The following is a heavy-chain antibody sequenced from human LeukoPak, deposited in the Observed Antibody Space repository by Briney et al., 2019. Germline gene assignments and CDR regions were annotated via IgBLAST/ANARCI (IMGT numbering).Heavy chain of an antibody. Sequence: GGSLRLSCAASGFTFSNYWMTWVRQAPGKGLEWVSSITSGSSYIYYADSVKGRFTISRDNAKNSLYLQMNSLRAEDTAVYYCARDPYSGSYGNYYYYFMDVWGKGTTVTISS. CDR3: ARDPYSGSYGNYYYYFMDV. V-gene: IGHV3-21*01. CDR1: GFTFSNYW. J-gene: IGHJ6*03. CDR2: ITSGSSYI. D-gene: IGHD1-26*01.